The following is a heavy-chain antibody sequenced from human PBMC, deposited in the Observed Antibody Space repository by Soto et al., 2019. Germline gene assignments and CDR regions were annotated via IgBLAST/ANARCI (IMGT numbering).Heavy chain of an antibody. D-gene: IGHD1-26*01. J-gene: IGHJ5*02. Sequence: EVQLVESGGGLVQPGGSLRLSCAASGFTFSSYWMSWVHQAPGKGLEWVANIKQAGSERYYVDSVKGRFTISRDNGKNSLYLQMNSLRAEDTAVYYCATVVGAPNWFDPWGQGTLVTVSS. V-gene: IGHV3-7*04. CDR1: GFTFSSYW. CDR2: IKQAGSER. CDR3: ATVVGAPNWFDP.